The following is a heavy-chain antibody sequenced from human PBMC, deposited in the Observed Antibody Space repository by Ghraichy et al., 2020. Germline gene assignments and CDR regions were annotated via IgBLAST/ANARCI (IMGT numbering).Heavy chain of an antibody. CDR3: ARHPTVTTRYYYYYGMDV. CDR2: INHSGST. CDR1: GGSFSGYY. D-gene: IGHD4-11*01. V-gene: IGHV4-34*01. Sequence: SETLSLTCAVYGGSFSGYYWSWIRQPPGKGLEWIGEINHSGSTNYNPSLKSRVTISVDTSKNQFSLKLSSVTAADTAVYYCARHPTVTTRYYYYYGMDVWGQGTTVTVSS. J-gene: IGHJ6*02.